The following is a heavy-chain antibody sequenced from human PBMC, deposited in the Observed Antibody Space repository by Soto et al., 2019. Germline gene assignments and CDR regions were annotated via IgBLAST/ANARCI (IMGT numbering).Heavy chain of an antibody. V-gene: IGHV3-30*18. CDR2: ISYDGSNK. J-gene: IGHJ6*03. Sequence: GGSLRLSCAASGFTFSSYGMHWVRQAPGKGLEWVAVISYDGSNKYYADSVKGRFTISRDNSKNTLYLQMNSLRAEVTAVDYWAKGPIAARPEEWGAYSYYYYYYMDVWGKGTTVTVSS. CDR3: AKGPIAARPEEWGAYSYYYYYYMDV. CDR1: GFTFSSYG. D-gene: IGHD6-6*01.